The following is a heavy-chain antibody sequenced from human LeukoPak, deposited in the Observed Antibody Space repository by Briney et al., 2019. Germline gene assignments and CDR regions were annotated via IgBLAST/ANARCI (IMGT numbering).Heavy chain of an antibody. V-gene: IGHV1-58*02. Sequence: ASVKVSCKASGFTFSNSAMQWVRQARGQGLEWIGWIVVGSGNTNYAQKFQERVTITRDMSTSTAYMELSSLRSEDTAVYYCASDNNYESIWGQGTLVTVSS. CDR1: GFTFSNSA. CDR3: ASDNNYESI. D-gene: IGHD3-22*01. CDR2: IVVGSGNT. J-gene: IGHJ4*02.